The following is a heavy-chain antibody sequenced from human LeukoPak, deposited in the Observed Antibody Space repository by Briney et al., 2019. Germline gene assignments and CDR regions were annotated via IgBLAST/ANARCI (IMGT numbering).Heavy chain of an antibody. V-gene: IGHV3-23*01. Sequence: GGSLRLSCAASGFTFSSYAMSWVRQAPGKGLEWVSAISGSGGSTYYADSVKGRFTISRDNSKNTLYLQMNSLRAEDTAVYYCARSRRWLQFLLDAFDIWGQGTMVIVSS. CDR1: GFTFSSYA. D-gene: IGHD5-24*01. CDR3: ARSRRWLQFLLDAFDI. CDR2: ISGSGGST. J-gene: IGHJ3*02.